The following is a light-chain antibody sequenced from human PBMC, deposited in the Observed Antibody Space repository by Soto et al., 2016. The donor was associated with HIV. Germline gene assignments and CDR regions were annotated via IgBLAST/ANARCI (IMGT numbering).Light chain of an antibody. CDR1: QDISNS. CDR2: ATS. J-gene: IGKJ5*01. Sequence: DIQMTQSPSSLSASVGDRVTISCRASQDISNSLVWYQQKPGKAPKLLLYATSRLESGVPSRFSGSRSGTDYTLTISSLQPRSILLTYYCQQHYSTPITFGQGHDWRL. V-gene: IGKV1-NL1*01. CDR3: QQHYSTPIT.